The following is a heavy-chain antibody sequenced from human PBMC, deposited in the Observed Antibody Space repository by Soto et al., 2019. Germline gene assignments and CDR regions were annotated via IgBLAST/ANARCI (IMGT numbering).Heavy chain of an antibody. CDR1: GGTFSSYA. D-gene: IGHD3-3*01. V-gene: IGHV1-69*13. J-gene: IGHJ4*02. Sequence: ASVKVSCKASGGTFSSYAISWVRQAPGQGLEWMGGIIPIFGTANYAQKFQGRVTITADESTSTAYMELSSLRSEDTAVYYCASPKAIFGVYPFDYWGQGTLVTVSS. CDR2: IIPIFGTA. CDR3: ASPKAIFGVYPFDY.